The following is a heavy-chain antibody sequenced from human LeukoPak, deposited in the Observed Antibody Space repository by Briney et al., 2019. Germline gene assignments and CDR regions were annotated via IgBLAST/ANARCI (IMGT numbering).Heavy chain of an antibody. J-gene: IGHJ5*02. Sequence: GASVKVSCKASGYTFTSYGISWVRQAPGQRLEWMGWINAGNGNTKYSQKFQGRVTITRDTSASTAYMELSSLGSEDTAVYYCARDSSSHINWFDPWGQGTLVTVSS. CDR3: ARDSSSHINWFDP. CDR1: GYTFTSYG. V-gene: IGHV1-3*01. D-gene: IGHD6-13*01. CDR2: INAGNGNT.